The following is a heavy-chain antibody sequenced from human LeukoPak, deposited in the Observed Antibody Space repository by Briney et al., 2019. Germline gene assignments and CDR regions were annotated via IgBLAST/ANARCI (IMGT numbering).Heavy chain of an antibody. Sequence: GGSLRLSCAASGFTFSSYAMSWVRQAPGKGLEWVSDINGSGGSTYYAGSVKGRFTISRDNSKNTLHLQMNSLRAEDTAVYYCAKGLIAVAGYSAFDIWGQGTMVTVSS. J-gene: IGHJ3*02. CDR1: GFTFSSYA. CDR3: AKGLIAVAGYSAFDI. V-gene: IGHV3-23*01. D-gene: IGHD6-19*01. CDR2: INGSGGST.